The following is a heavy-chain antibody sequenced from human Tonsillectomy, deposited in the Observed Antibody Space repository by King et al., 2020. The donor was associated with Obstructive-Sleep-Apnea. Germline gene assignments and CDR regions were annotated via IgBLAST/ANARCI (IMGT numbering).Heavy chain of an antibody. CDR1: GFTFSSYA. J-gene: IGHJ4*02. CDR3: AKDIGTTVTRDY. V-gene: IGHV3-23*04. D-gene: IGHD4-17*01. CDR2: IISGGKT. Sequence: VQLVESGGGLVQPGGSLKLSCVTSGFTFSSYAMSWVRQAPGKGLEWVSSIISGGKTYYADSVKGRFTLSPDNSKNTLYLQMNSLRAEGTAVYYCAKDIGTTVTRDYWGQGTLVTVSS.